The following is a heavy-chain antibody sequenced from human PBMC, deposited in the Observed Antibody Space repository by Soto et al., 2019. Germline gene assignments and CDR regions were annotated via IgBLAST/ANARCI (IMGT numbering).Heavy chain of an antibody. J-gene: IGHJ4*02. CDR1: GFTFSSYA. Sequence: GGSLRLSCAASGFTFSSYAMSWVRQAPGKGLEWVSAISGSGGSTFYADSVKGRFTISRDNSKNTLYLQMHSLRADDTAVFYCAKSPRMVVGATVGGYYFDYWGQGTLVTVSS. CDR2: ISGSGGST. D-gene: IGHD2-15*01. V-gene: IGHV3-23*01. CDR3: AKSPRMVVGATVGGYYFDY.